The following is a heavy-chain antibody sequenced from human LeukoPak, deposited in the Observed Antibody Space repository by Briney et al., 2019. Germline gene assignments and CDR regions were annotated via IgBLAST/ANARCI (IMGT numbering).Heavy chain of an antibody. CDR1: GLTFSIYA. Sequence: GPSLRPSCAAAGLTFSIYAISWVRQAPGEGLGCVSAISVSGGSTYYPDSVKGRFTIYSDNSKNTLYLPMNSLRDDDTAVYYCAKDLQNRTGDDYWGQGTLVTVSS. CDR3: AKDLQNRTGDDY. CDR2: ISVSGGST. J-gene: IGHJ4*02. V-gene: IGHV3-23*01. D-gene: IGHD7-27*01.